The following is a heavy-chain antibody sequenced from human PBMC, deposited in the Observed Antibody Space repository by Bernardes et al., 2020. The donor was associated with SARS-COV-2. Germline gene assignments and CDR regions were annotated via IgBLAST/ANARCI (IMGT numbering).Heavy chain of an antibody. CDR2: ISSGSSDI. Sequence: GGSLRLSCAGSGFTFSTYAMSWVRQAPGKGLEWVSSISSGSSDIDYGDSVKGRFTISRDNAKKSLYLQMNSLRADDTAIYYCARDSQGDRRGDFGYWGQGTPVTVSS. D-gene: IGHD3-22*01. CDR1: GFTFSTYA. V-gene: IGHV3-21*01. J-gene: IGHJ4*02. CDR3: ARDSQGDRRGDFGY.